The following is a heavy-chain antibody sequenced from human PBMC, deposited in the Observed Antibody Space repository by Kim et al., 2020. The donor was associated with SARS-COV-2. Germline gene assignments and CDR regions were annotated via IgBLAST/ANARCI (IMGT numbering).Heavy chain of an antibody. CDR1: GGSISSYY. D-gene: IGHD3-10*01. Sequence: SETLSLTCTVSGGSISSYYWSWIRQPPGKGLEWIGYIYYSGSTNYNPSLKSRVTISVDTSKNQFSLKLSSVTAADTAVYYCAREAYYGSGRRKKLREVYYYGMDVWGQGTTVTVSS. CDR3: AREAYYGSGRRKKLREVYYYGMDV. CDR2: IYYSGST. J-gene: IGHJ6*02. V-gene: IGHV4-59*13.